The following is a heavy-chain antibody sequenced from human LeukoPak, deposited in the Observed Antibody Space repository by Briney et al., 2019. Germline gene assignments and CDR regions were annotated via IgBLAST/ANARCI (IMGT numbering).Heavy chain of an antibody. CDR2: IYYSGST. CDR1: GGSISSYY. J-gene: IGHJ6*02. D-gene: IGHD3-10*01. Sequence: SETLSLTCTVSGGSISSYYWSWIRQPPGKGLEWIGYIYYSGSTNYNPSLKSRVTISVDTSKNQFSLKLSSVTAADTAVYYCAVYYCGSGSYHDYYYYGMDVWGQGTTVTVSS. CDR3: AVYYCGSGSYHDYYYYGMDV. V-gene: IGHV4-59*08.